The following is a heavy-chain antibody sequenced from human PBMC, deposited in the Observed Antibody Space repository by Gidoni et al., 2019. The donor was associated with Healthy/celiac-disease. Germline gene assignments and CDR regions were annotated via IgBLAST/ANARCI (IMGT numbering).Heavy chain of an antibody. CDR1: GGTFSSYA. J-gene: IGHJ4*02. V-gene: IGHV1-69*06. CDR3: ASQGGHAPLNSSGYLSAIDY. Sequence: QVQLVQSGAEVKKPGSSVKVSCKASGGTFSSYAISWVRQAPGQGLEWMGGIIPIFGTANDAQKFQGRVTITADKSTSTAYMELSSLRSEDTAVYYCASQGGHAPLNSSGYLSAIDYWGQGTLVTVSS. CDR2: IIPIFGTA. D-gene: IGHD3-22*01.